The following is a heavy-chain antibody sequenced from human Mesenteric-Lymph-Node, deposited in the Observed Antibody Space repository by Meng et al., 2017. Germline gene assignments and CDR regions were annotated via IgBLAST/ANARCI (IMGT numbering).Heavy chain of an antibody. CDR1: GFTLGDYA. Sequence: LKIYRTASGFTLGDYAMSWVRQVPGKGLEWVGFIISKAYGGTTEYAASVKGRFTISRDDSKCIASLQMNSLKTEDTAVYYCTRDRGDYVLIYHYYGMDVWGQGTPVTVSS. V-gene: IGHV3-49*04. CDR2: IISKAYGGTT. D-gene: IGHD4-17*01. CDR3: TRDRGDYVLIYHYYGMDV. J-gene: IGHJ6*02.